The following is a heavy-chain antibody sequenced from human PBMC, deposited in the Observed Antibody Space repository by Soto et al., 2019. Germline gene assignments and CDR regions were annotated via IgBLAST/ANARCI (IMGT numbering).Heavy chain of an antibody. V-gene: IGHV3-30*18. Sequence: QVQLVESGGGVVQPGRSLRLSCAASGFTFSSYGMHWVRQAPGKGLEWVAVISYDGSNKYYADSVKGRFTISRDNSKNTRYLQMNSLRAEDTAVYYCAKGVQGAAGTAQHWGQGTLVTVSS. J-gene: IGHJ1*01. D-gene: IGHD6-13*01. CDR2: ISYDGSNK. CDR3: AKGVQGAAGTAQH. CDR1: GFTFSSYG.